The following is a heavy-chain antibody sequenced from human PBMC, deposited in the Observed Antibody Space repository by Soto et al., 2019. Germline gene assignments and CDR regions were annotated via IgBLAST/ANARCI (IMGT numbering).Heavy chain of an antibody. D-gene: IGHD5-18*01. CDR2: IVVGSGNT. CDR3: AEEGYSYGYYYYYGMDV. CDR1: GFTFTSSA. J-gene: IGHJ6*02. V-gene: IGHV1-58*01. Sequence: GASVKVSCKASGFTFTSSAVQWVRQARGQRLEWIGWIVVGSGNTNYAQKFQERVTITRDMSTSTAYMELSSLRSEDTAVYYCAEEGYSYGYYYYYGMDVWGQGTTVNVSS.